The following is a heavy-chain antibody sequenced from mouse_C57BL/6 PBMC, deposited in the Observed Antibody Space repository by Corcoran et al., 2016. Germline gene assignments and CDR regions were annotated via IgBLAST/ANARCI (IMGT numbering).Heavy chain of an antibody. V-gene: IGHV1-26*01. D-gene: IGHD2-5*01. CDR2: INPNNGGT. CDR1: GYTFTDYY. Sequence: EVQLQQSGPELVKPGASVKISCKASGYTFTDYYMNWVKQSHGKSLEWIGDINPNNGGTSYNQKFKGKDTLTVDKSSSTAYMELRSLTSEDSAVYYCARDYSNYYAMDYWGKGTAVTVSS. CDR3: ARDYSNYYAMDY. J-gene: IGHJ4*01.